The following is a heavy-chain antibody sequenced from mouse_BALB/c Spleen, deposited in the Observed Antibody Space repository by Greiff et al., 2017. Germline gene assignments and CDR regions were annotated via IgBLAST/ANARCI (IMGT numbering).Heavy chain of an antibody. Sequence: VHLVESGAELMKPGASVKISCKATGYTFSSYWIEWVKQRPGHGLEWIGEILPGSGSTNYNEKFKGKATFTADTSSNTAYMQLSSLTSEDSAVYYCARGSHYYGSPYFDYWGQGTTLTVSS. CDR3: ARGSHYYGSPYFDY. J-gene: IGHJ2*01. CDR1: GYTFSSYW. V-gene: IGHV1-9*01. CDR2: ILPGSGST. D-gene: IGHD1-1*01.